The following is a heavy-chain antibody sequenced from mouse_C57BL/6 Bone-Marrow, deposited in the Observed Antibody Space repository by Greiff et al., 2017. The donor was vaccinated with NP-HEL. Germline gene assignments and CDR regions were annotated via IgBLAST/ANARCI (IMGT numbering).Heavy chain of an antibody. V-gene: IGHV14-2*01. CDR3: ANDYAWYFDV. J-gene: IGHJ1*03. D-gene: IGHD2-4*01. Sequence: VQLKQSGAELVKPGASVKLSCTASGFNIQDYYMHWVKQRTEQGLEWIGRIDPEDGETKYAQKFQGKATITADTSSNTAYLQLSRLTSEDTAVYYCANDYAWYFDVWGTGTTVTVSS. CDR2: IDPEDGET. CDR1: GFNIQDYY.